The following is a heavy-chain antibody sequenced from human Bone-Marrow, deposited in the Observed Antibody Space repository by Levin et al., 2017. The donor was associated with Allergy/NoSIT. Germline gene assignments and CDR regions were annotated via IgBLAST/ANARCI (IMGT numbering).Heavy chain of an antibody. CDR1: GFTFSSYG. Sequence: AGGSLRLSCAASGFTFSSYGMHWVRQAPGKGLEWVAVISYDGSNKYYADSVKGRFTISRDNSKNTLYLQMNSLRAEDTAVYYCAKDLGFVGSGMQYMDVWGKGTTVTVSS. V-gene: IGHV3-30*18. D-gene: IGHD3-10*01. CDR3: AKDLGFVGSGMQYMDV. J-gene: IGHJ6*03. CDR2: ISYDGSNK.